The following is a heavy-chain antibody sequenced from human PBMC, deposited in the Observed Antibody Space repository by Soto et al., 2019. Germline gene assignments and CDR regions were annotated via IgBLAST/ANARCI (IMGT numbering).Heavy chain of an antibody. D-gene: IGHD3-22*01. V-gene: IGHV1-2*04. J-gene: IGHJ4*02. CDR1: GYTFTGYY. Sequence: QVQLVQSGAEVKKPGASVKVSCKASGYTFTGYYMHWVRQAPGQGLEWMGWINPNSGGTNYAQKFQGWVTMTRDTSISTDYMELRRLRSDDTAVYYCARAPSSDYYDSSGYFRDWGQGTLVTVSS. CDR3: ARAPSSDYYDSSGYFRD. CDR2: INPNSGGT.